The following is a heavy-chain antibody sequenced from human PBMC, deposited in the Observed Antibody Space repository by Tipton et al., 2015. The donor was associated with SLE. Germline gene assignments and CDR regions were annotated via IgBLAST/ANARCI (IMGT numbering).Heavy chain of an antibody. CDR2: ILTSGST. CDR3: AKFEKTTDFYLDS. CDR1: GGSINSYY. Sequence: TLSLTCTVSGGSINSYYWSWIRQPPGKGLEWIGYILTSGSTTYNPSFKNRVTISVDTSRNQFSLKLNSVSASDTATYYCAKFEKTTDFYLDSWGQGTLVSVSS. J-gene: IGHJ4*02. D-gene: IGHD1/OR15-1a*01. V-gene: IGHV4-4*08.